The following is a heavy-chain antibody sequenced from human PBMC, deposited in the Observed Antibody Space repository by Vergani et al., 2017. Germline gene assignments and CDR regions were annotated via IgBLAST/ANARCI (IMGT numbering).Heavy chain of an antibody. D-gene: IGHD2-2*02. V-gene: IGHV5-51*01. CDR1: GYSFTSYW. CDR3: ATRAGCSSSSGYTPYYYYYMDV. CDR2: IYPGDSDT. Sequence: EVQLVQSGAEVKKPGESLKISCKGSGYSFTSYWIGWVRQMPGKGLEWMGIIYPGDSDTRYSPSFQGQVTIPADKSIITAYLQWSSLKASDTAMYYCATRAGCSSSSGYTPYYYYYMDVWGKGTTVTVSS. J-gene: IGHJ6*03.